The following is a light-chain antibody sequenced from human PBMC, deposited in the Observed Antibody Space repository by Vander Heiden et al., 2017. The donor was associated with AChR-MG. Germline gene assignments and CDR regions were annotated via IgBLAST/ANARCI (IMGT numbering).Light chain of an antibody. J-gene: IGKJ4*01. V-gene: IGKV3-15*01. CDR2: GAS. Sequence: IVMPQSPATLSVSPGERATLSCRASQSVGSNLAWYQQKPGQAPRLLIYGASTRATGIPAGFSGTGSGTEFTLTISSLQSEDFAVYHCQQYSNWPLTFGGGTKVAIK. CDR3: QQYSNWPLT. CDR1: QSVGSN.